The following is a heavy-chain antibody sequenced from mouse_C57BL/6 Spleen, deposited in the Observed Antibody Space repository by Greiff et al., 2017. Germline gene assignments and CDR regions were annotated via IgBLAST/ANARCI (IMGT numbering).Heavy chain of an antibody. Sequence: EVKLVESGGGLVKPGGSLKLSCAASGITFSSYTMSWVRQTPEKRLEWVATISCGGGNTYYPDSVKGRFTISRDNAKNTLYLQMSSLRSEDTALYYCARHVVAYYSYAMDYWGQGTSVTVSS. J-gene: IGHJ4*01. V-gene: IGHV5-9*01. D-gene: IGHD2-12*01. CDR3: ARHVVAYYSYAMDY. CDR1: GITFSSYT. CDR2: ISCGGGNT.